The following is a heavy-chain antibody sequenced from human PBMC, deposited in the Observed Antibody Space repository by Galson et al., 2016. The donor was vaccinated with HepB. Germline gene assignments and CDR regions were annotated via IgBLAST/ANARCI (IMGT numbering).Heavy chain of an antibody. Sequence: SETLSLTCTVSGASISSYYWSWIRQPPGKGLEWIGHIYFTGSINYNPSLKSRVTISLDTSKNQFSLKLSSVAAADTAVYYCAREYGSATLDNWGQGTLVTVSS. CDR2: IYFTGSI. V-gene: IGHV4-59*01. D-gene: IGHD4-17*01. J-gene: IGHJ4*02. CDR1: GASISSYY. CDR3: AREYGSATLDN.